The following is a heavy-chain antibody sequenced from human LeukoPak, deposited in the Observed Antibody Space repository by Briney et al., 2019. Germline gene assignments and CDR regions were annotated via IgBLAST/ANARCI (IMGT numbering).Heavy chain of an antibody. Sequence: GGSLRLSCAASGFTFSSYAMSWVRQAPGKGLEWVSGINSGGTTFYADSVKGRFTISRDNPRNTLYMQMNSLRAEDTALYYCAIMHPYYDGSGYWVQWGQGTLVTVSS. CDR2: INSGGTT. J-gene: IGHJ4*02. CDR3: AIMHPYYDGSGYWVQ. CDR1: GFTFSSYA. D-gene: IGHD3-22*01. V-gene: IGHV3-23*01.